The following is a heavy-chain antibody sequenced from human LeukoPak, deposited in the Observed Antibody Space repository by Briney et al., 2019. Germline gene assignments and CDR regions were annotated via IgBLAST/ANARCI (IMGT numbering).Heavy chain of an antibody. D-gene: IGHD6-13*01. CDR2: IKSKTDGGTT. J-gene: IGHJ4*02. CDR3: AVPGIVASGTIDY. Sequence: PGGSLRLSCAASGFTFSNAWMSWVRQAPGEGLEWVRRIKSKTDGGTTDYAAPVKGRFTISRDNSKNTLYLQMNSLRAEDTAVYYCAVPGIVASGTIDYWGQGTLVTVSS. V-gene: IGHV3-15*01. CDR1: GFTFSNAW.